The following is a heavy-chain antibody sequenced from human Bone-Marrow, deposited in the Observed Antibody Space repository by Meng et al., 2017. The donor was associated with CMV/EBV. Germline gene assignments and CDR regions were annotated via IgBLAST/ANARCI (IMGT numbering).Heavy chain of an antibody. V-gene: IGHV1-18*01. J-gene: IGHJ6*02. Sequence: ASVKVSCKASGYTFTSYGISWVRQAPGQGLEWMGWISAYNGNTNYAQKLQGRVTMTTDTSTSTAYMELRSLRSDDTAVYCCARDNYDFWSGYSYYYYGMDVWGQGTTVTVSS. CDR3: ARDNYDFWSGYSYYYYGMDV. CDR2: ISAYNGNT. CDR1: GYTFTSYG. D-gene: IGHD3-3*01.